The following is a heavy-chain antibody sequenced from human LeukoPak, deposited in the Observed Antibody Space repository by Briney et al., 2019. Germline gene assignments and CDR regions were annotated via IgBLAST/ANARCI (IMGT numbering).Heavy chain of an antibody. CDR2: IYWNDGK. Sequence: SGPTLVNPTQTLTLTCTFSGFSLSTSGVAVGWIRQPPGKALEWVALIYWNDGKYYSPSLRSRLTITKDTSENQVVFTMTNMDPVDTATYYCARRNIIPDAFDIWGQGTMVSVSS. V-gene: IGHV2-5*01. CDR1: GFSLSTSGVA. D-gene: IGHD3-3*01. J-gene: IGHJ3*02. CDR3: ARRNIIPDAFDI.